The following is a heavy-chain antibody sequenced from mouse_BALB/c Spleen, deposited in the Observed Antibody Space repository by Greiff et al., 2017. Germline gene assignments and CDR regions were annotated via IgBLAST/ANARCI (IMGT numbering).Heavy chain of an antibody. CDR3: ARVAIIYYDGRGAMDY. J-gene: IGHJ4*01. CDR1: GYSITSGYY. V-gene: IGHV3-6*02. CDR2: ISYDGSN. Sequence: EVKLMESGPGLVKPSQSLSLTCSVTGYSITSGYYWNWIRQFPGNKLEWMGYISYDGSNNYNPSLKNRISITRDTSKNQFFLKLNSVTTEDTATYYCARVAIIYYDGRGAMDYWGQGTSVTVSS. D-gene: IGHD2-4*01.